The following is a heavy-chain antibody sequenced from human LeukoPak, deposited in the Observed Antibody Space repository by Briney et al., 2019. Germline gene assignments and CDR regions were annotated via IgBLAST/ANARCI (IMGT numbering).Heavy chain of an antibody. D-gene: IGHD2-2*01. Sequence: SETLSLTCAVYGGSFSGYYWSWIRQPPGKGLEWIGEINHSGSTNYNPSLKSRVTISVDTSKNQFSLKVNSVTAADTAVYYCARSDCSSSNCAGKWGQGTLVSVSS. J-gene: IGHJ4*02. CDR3: ARSDCSSSNCAGK. V-gene: IGHV4-34*01. CDR1: GGSFSGYY. CDR2: INHSGST.